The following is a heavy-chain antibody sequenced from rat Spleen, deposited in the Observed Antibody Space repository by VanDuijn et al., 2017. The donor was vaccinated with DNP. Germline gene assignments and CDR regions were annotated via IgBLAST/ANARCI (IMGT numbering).Heavy chain of an antibody. J-gene: IGHJ4*01. V-gene: IGHV2-72*01. Sequence: QVQLEESGPGLMRPSETLSLTCTVSEFSLISHGVGWVRQPLGKGLEWMGTIWTSGRTNYNSAVQSRLSISRDTSKSQVFLKMNSLQPEDTGTYYCVRHIKYTGDVGALDDWGKGTSVTVSS. CDR2: IWTSGRT. D-gene: IGHD1-1*01. CDR3: VRHIKYTGDVGALDD. CDR1: EFSLISHG.